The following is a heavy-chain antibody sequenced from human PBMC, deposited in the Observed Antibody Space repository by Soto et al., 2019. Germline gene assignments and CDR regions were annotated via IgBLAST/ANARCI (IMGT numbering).Heavy chain of an antibody. Sequence: PSETLSLTCTVSGASISSFYWSCIPHPPGQALEWIGYIYYSGSTNYNPSLKSRVTISVDTSKNQFSLKLSSVTAADTAVYYCARLASGYCSSTSCYDYYYYMDVWGKGTTVT. V-gene: IGHV4-59*08. J-gene: IGHJ6*03. CDR1: GASISSFY. D-gene: IGHD2-2*01. CDR3: ARLASGYCSSTSCYDYYYYMDV. CDR2: IYYSGST.